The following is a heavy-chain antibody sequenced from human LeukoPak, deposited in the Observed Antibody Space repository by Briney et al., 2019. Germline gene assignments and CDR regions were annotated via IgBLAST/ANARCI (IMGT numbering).Heavy chain of an antibody. Sequence: SETLSLTCTVSGGSISSYSWNWIRQSPGKGLEWIGRVYHSGSINYNPSLNSRVTISVDTSKNQFSLNLSPVPAADTAVYYCVSSYGGYVLDYWGQGTLVIVSS. CDR1: GGSISSYS. CDR2: VYHSGSI. D-gene: IGHD5-12*01. V-gene: IGHV4-59*01. CDR3: VSSYGGYVLDY. J-gene: IGHJ4*02.